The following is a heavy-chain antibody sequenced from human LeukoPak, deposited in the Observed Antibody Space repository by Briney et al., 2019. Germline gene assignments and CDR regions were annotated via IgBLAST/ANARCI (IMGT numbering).Heavy chain of an antibody. CDR2: IYTSGST. V-gene: IGHV4-4*07. J-gene: IGHJ6*03. CDR3: AKQGNDFWSGYSTYYYYYMDV. D-gene: IGHD3-3*01. Sequence: SETLSLTCTVSGGSISIYYWSWIRQPAGKGLEWIGRIYTSGSTNYNPSLKSRVTISVDKSKNQFSLKLSSVTAADTAVYYCAKQGNDFWSGYSTYYYYYMDVWGKGTTVTVSS. CDR1: GGSISIYY.